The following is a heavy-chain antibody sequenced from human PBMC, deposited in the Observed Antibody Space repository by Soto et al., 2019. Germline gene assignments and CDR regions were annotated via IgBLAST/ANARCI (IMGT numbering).Heavy chain of an antibody. D-gene: IGHD2-21*02. CDR3: ARAAGGADKWNFDY. V-gene: IGHV5-51*01. Sequence: PGESLKISCKGSGYSFTSSWIGWVRQMPGKGLEWMGVIYPGDSETRYSPSFQGQVAISADRSISTAYLQWRGLKASDSAMYYCARAAGGADKWNFDYWGQGTLVTVSS. J-gene: IGHJ4*02. CDR2: IYPGDSET. CDR1: GYSFTSSW.